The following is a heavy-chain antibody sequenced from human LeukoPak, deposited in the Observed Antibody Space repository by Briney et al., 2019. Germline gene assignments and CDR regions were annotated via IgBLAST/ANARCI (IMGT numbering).Heavy chain of an antibody. V-gene: IGHV1-46*01. CDR1: GYTFTSYY. CDR3: VRDYGYGGNSEY. J-gene: IGHJ4*02. CDR2: INPSGGSK. Sequence: GASVTVSFKASGYTFTSYYMHWVRQAPGQGLEWMGVINPSGGSKFYAQKFQGRVTITRDMSTDTVYMELSSLRSEDTAMYYCVRDYGYGGNSEYWGQGTLVTVSS. D-gene: IGHD4-23*01.